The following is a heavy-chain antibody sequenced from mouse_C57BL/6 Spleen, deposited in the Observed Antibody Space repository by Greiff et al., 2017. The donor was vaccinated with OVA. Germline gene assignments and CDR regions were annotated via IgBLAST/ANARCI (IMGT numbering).Heavy chain of an antibody. Sequence: VQLQQPGAELVMPGASVKLSCKASGYTFTSYWMHWVKQRPGQGLEWIGEIDPSDSYTNYNQKFKGKSTLTVDKSSSTAYMQLSSLTSEDSAVYYCASSTVVAFDYWGQGTTLTVSS. D-gene: IGHD1-1*01. CDR3: ASSTVVAFDY. V-gene: IGHV1-69*01. CDR2: IDPSDSYT. J-gene: IGHJ2*01. CDR1: GYTFTSYW.